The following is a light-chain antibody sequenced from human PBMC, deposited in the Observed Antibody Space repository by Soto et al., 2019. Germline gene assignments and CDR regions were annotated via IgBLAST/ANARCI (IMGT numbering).Light chain of an antibody. CDR2: EVS. Sequence: QSVLTQPPSASGSPGQAVTISCTGTSSDVGAYNYVSWYQQHPGKAPKLMIYEVSKRPSGVPDRFSGSKSGNTASLTVSGLQAEDEADYYCSSYVGGNNYVFGTGTKVTVL. V-gene: IGLV2-8*01. CDR3: SSYVGGNNYV. J-gene: IGLJ1*01. CDR1: SSDVGAYNY.